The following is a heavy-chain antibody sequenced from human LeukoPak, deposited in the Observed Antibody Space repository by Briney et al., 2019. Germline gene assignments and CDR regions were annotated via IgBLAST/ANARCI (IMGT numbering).Heavy chain of an antibody. Sequence: ASVKVSCKVSGYTLTELSMHWVRQAPGQGLEWMGWINPNSGATNYAQKFQGRVTMTRDTSISTAYMEVSRLTSDDTSVYYCARGEMATIMPFDYWGQGTLVTVSS. CDR3: ARGEMATIMPFDY. J-gene: IGHJ4*02. V-gene: IGHV1-2*02. CDR2: INPNSGAT. D-gene: IGHD5-24*01. CDR1: GYTLTELS.